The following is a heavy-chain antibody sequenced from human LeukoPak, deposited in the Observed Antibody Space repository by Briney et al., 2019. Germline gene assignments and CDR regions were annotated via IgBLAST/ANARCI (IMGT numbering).Heavy chain of an antibody. CDR1: GFTFSSYW. CDR2: IKQDGSEK. J-gene: IGHJ5*02. Sequence: GGSLRLSCAASGFTFSSYWMSWVRQAPGKGLERVANIKQDGSEKYYVDSVKGRFTISRDNAKNSLYLQMNSLRAEDTAVYYCARLYGSGSYYNGKPRINWFDPWGQGTLVTVSS. V-gene: IGHV3-7*01. CDR3: ARLYGSGSYYNGKPRINWFDP. D-gene: IGHD3-10*01.